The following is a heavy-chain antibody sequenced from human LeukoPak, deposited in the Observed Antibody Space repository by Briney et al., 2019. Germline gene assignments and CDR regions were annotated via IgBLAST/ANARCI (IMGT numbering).Heavy chain of an antibody. D-gene: IGHD1-1*01. CDR1: GFTFSSYG. V-gene: IGHV3-30*02. J-gene: IGHJ3*01. CDR3: ARWKPRSDALDV. CDR2: IRYDGSNK. Sequence: GGSLRLSCAASGFTFSSYGMHWVRQAPGKGLEWVAFIRYDGSNKYYADSVKGRFTISRDNSKNTLYLQMNSLRAEDTAVYYCARWKPRSDALDVWGKGTMVMVSS.